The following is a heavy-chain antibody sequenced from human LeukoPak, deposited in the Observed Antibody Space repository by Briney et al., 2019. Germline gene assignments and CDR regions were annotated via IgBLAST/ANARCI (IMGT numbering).Heavy chain of an antibody. CDR2: IKQDGSEK. J-gene: IGHJ4*02. V-gene: IGHV3-7*01. CDR3: ARDQGGSYLLDY. Sequence: PGGSLRLSCAASGSTFSSYWMSWVRQAPGKGLEWVANIKQDGSEKYYVDSVKGRFTISRDNAKNSLYLQMNSLRAEDTAVYYCARDQGGSYLLDYWGQGTLVTVSS. CDR1: GSTFSSYW. D-gene: IGHD1-26*01.